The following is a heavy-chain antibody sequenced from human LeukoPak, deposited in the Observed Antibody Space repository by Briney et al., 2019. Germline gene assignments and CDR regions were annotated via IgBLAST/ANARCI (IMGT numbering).Heavy chain of an antibody. J-gene: IGHJ4*02. CDR3: ARAHRFRSGEVYYFDY. V-gene: IGHV1-8*02. CDR2: MNPNSGNT. CDR1: GYTFTTYG. D-gene: IGHD3-16*01. Sequence: ASVKVSCKASGYTFTTYGISWVRQATGQGLEWMGWMNPNSGNTGYAQKFQGRVTMTRNTSISTAYMELSSLRSEDTAVYYCARAHRFRSGEVYYFDYWGQGTLVTVSS.